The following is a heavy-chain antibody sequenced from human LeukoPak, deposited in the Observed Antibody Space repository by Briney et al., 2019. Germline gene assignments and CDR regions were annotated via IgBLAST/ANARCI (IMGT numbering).Heavy chain of an antibody. CDR2: ISSSGTYI. Sequence: KPGGSLRLSCAASGFTFSDYYMSWIRQAPGKGLEWVSSISSSGTYIYYADSMKGRFTISRGDAKNSLYLQMNSLRAEDTAVYYCARTPSSENYFPWYFDLWGRGTLVTVSS. J-gene: IGHJ2*01. V-gene: IGHV3-11*04. CDR3: ARTPSSENYFPWYFDL. CDR1: GFTFSDYY. D-gene: IGHD2/OR15-2a*01.